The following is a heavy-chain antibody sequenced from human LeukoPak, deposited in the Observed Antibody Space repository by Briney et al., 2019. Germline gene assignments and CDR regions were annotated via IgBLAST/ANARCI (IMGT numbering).Heavy chain of an antibody. J-gene: IGHJ6*03. D-gene: IGHD3-3*01. V-gene: IGHV4-39*01. Sequence: SETLSLTCTVSGGSISSSSYYWGWIRQPPGKGLEWIGSIYYSGSTYYNPSLKSRVTISVDTSKNQFSLKLSSVTAADTAVYYCAGALSGYSGFYYYYMDVWGKGTTVTGSS. CDR3: AGALSGYSGFYYYYMDV. CDR2: IYYSGST. CDR1: GGSISSSSYY.